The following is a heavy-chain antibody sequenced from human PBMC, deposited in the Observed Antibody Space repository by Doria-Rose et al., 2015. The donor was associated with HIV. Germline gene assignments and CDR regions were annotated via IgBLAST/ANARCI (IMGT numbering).Heavy chain of an antibody. Sequence: QVTLKESGPVLVKPTETLTLTCTVSGVSLSSPGMGVSWIRQPPGKALEWLANIFSDDERSYKTSLKSRLTISRVTSNSQVVITMTDMDPVDTATYYCARIKSSRWYHKYYFDFWGQGTLVIVSA. V-gene: IGHV2-26*01. CDR3: ARIKSSRWYHKYYFDF. CDR2: IFSDDER. J-gene: IGHJ4*02. D-gene: IGHD6-13*01. CDR1: GVSLSSPGMG.